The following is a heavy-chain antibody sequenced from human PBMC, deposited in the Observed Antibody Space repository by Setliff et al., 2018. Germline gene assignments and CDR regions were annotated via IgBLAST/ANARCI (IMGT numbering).Heavy chain of an antibody. V-gene: IGHV3-21*01. CDR2: ISSSSSYI. J-gene: IGHJ4*02. Sequence: GGSLRLSCAASGFTFSSYSMNWVRQAPGKGLEWVSSISSSSSYIYYADSVKGRFTISRDNAKNSLYLQMNSLRAEDTAVYYCARDGYNFWSGESCFDYWGQGTLVTVSS. CDR3: ARDGYNFWSGESCFDY. CDR1: GFTFSSYS. D-gene: IGHD3-3*01.